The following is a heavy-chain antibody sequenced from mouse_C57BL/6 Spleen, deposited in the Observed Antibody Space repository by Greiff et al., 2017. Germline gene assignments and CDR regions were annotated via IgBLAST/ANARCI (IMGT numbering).Heavy chain of an antibody. CDR3: ARDLYDGYYGFAY. V-gene: IGHV5-16*01. CDR1: GFTFSDYY. D-gene: IGHD2-3*01. Sequence: EVQVVESEGGLVQPGSSMKLSCTASGFTFSDYYMAWVRQVPEKGLEWVANINYDGSSTYYLDSLKSRFIISRDNAKNILYLQMSSLKSEDTATYYCARDLYDGYYGFAYWGQGTLVTVSA. J-gene: IGHJ3*01. CDR2: INYDGSST.